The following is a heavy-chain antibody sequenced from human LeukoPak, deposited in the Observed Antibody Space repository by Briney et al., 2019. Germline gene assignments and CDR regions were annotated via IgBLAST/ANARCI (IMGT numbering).Heavy chain of an antibody. Sequence: PGGSLRLSCAASGFTFSSYSMNWVRQAPGEGLEWVSYISSISSSSTYYADSVKGRFTISRDNSKNTLYLQMNSLRAEDTAVYYCAATGVFDYWGQGTLVTVSS. CDR2: ISSISSSST. CDR3: AATGVFDY. D-gene: IGHD7-27*01. J-gene: IGHJ4*02. V-gene: IGHV3-48*01. CDR1: GFTFSSYS.